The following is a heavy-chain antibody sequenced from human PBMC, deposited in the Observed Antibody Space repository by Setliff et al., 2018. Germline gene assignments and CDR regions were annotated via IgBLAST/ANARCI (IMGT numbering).Heavy chain of an antibody. CDR2: IYYSGST. V-gene: IGHV4-61*05. CDR3: ARIAYFDFWRGYGVGAFDL. J-gene: IGHJ3*01. D-gene: IGHD3-3*01. CDR1: GGSISSSSYY. Sequence: PSETLSLTCTVSGGSISSSSYYWGWIRQPPGKGLEWIGYIYYSGSTNYNPSLKSRVTISVDKSRNQFSLKLTSVTAADTAVFYCARIAYFDFWRGYGVGAFDLWGHGTMVTV.